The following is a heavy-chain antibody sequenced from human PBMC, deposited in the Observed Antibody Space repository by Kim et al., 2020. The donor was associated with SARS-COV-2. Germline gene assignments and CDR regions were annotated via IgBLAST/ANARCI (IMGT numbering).Heavy chain of an antibody. V-gene: IGHV4-59*13. J-gene: IGHJ6*02. CDR1: GGSISSYY. D-gene: IGHD3-3*01. CDR3: ARDSRYYDFWSGYYRTGDYYYGMDV. Sequence: SETLSLTCTVSGGSISSYYWSWIRQPPGKGLEWIGYIYYSGSTNYNPSLKSRVTMSVDTSKNQFSLKLSSVTAADTAVYYCARDSRYYDFWSGYYRTGDYYYGMDVWGQGTTVTVSS. CDR2: IYYSGST.